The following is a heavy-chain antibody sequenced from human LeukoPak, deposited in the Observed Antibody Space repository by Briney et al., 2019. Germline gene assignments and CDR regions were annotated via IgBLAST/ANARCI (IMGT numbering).Heavy chain of an antibody. V-gene: IGHV4-4*02. CDR1: GGSISSSNW. J-gene: IGHJ3*02. D-gene: IGHD2-2*01. CDR2: IYHSGST. CDR3: ARRSLAGVPAAKEYGAFDI. Sequence: PSGTLSLTCAVSGGSISSSNWWSWVRQPPGKGLEWIGEIYHSGSTNYNPSLKSRVTISVDKSKNQFSLKLSSVTAADTAVYYCARRSLAGVPAAKEYGAFDIWGQGTMVTVSS.